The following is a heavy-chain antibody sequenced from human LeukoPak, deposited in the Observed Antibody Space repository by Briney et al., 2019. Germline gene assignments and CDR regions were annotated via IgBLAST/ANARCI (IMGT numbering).Heavy chain of an antibody. CDR2: INPNSGGT. CDR3: ARDITMVRGESDY. D-gene: IGHD3-10*01. CDR1: GYTFTGYY. V-gene: IGHV1-2*02. J-gene: IGHJ4*02. Sequence: GASVKVSCKASGYTFTGYYMHWVRQAPGQGLEWVGWINPNSGGTNYAQKFQGRVTMTRDTSISTAYMELSRLRSDDTAVYYCARDITMVRGESDYWGQGTLVTVSS.